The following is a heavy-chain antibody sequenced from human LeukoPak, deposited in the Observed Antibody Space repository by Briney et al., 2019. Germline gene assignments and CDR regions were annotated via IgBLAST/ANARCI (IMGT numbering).Heavy chain of an antibody. CDR2: IYYSGST. V-gene: IGHV4-39*07. D-gene: IGHD3-9*01. Sequence: PSETLSLTCTVSGGSISSSSYYWGWIRQPPGKGLEWIGSIYYSGSTYYNPSLKSRVTISVDTSKNQFSLKLSSVTAADTAVYYCARDLVAEGDAFDIWGQGTMVTVSS. CDR1: GGSISSSSYY. J-gene: IGHJ3*02. CDR3: ARDLVAEGDAFDI.